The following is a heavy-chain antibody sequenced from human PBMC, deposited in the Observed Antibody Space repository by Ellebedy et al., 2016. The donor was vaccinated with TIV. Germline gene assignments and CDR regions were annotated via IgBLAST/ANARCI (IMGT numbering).Heavy chain of an antibody. V-gene: IGHV3-74*01. J-gene: IGHJ4*02. CDR3: VKDRDYGDYGNYFDY. CDR1: GFTFSSYW. D-gene: IGHD4-17*01. CDR2: INSDGSST. Sequence: GGSLRLSXAASGFTFSSYWMHWVRQAPGKGLVWVSRINSDGSSTSYADSVKGRFTISRDNSKNTLYLQMSSLRAEDTAVYYCVKDRDYGDYGNYFDYWGQGTLVTVSS.